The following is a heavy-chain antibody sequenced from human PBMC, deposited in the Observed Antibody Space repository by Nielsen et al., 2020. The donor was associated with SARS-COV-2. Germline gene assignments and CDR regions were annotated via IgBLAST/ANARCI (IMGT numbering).Heavy chain of an antibody. CDR3: AKDGVVRGDALDL. Sequence: GGSLRLSCAASGFTFNIYAMAGVRRAPGRGLQWVTAVSASGGSTYYTDSVKGRFSISRDNSKNTLFLQMHSLRVEDTAIYYCAKDGVVRGDALDLWGQGTMVTVSS. V-gene: IGHV3-23*01. CDR2: VSASGGST. CDR1: GFTFNIYA. J-gene: IGHJ3*01. D-gene: IGHD3-10*01.